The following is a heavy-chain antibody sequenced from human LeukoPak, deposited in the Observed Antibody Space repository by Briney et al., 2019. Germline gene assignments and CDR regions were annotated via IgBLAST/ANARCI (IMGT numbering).Heavy chain of an antibody. D-gene: IGHD4-11*01. CDR2: ISHDGRSR. V-gene: IGHV3-74*03. CDR3: ARDRDYIFFDY. Sequence: GGSLRLSCAASGFTFSSYDMHWVRQAPGKGLVWVSRISHDGRSRTYADSVKGRFTISRDNAENTLYLQMNSLRVEDTAVYFCARDRDYIFFDYWGQGALVTVSS. CDR1: GFTFSSYD. J-gene: IGHJ4*02.